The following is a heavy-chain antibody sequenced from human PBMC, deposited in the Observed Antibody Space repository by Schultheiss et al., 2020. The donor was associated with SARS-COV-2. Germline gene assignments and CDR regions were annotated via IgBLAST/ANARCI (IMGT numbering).Heavy chain of an antibody. CDR1: GFTFSSYW. J-gene: IGHJ5*02. CDR3: ARVPLGTTVTPYNWFDP. Sequence: GGSLRLSCAASGFTFSSYWMHWVRQAPGKGLVWVSRINSDGSSTSYADSVKGRFTISRDNAKNSLYLQMNSLRAEDTAVYYCARVPLGTTVTPYNWFDPWGQGTLVTVSS. D-gene: IGHD4-17*01. V-gene: IGHV3-74*01. CDR2: INSDGSST.